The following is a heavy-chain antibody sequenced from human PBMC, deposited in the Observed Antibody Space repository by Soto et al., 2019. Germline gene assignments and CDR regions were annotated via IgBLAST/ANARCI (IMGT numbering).Heavy chain of an antibody. Sequence: QVQLQESGPGLVKPSQTLSLTCTVSGGSISSGGYYWSWIRQHPGKGLEWIGYIYYSGSTYYNPSLNSRITISVDTSKNQFSLKLSSVTAADTAVYYCARAPITIFGVLIIWGGAFDIWGQGTMVTVSS. D-gene: IGHD3-3*01. CDR2: IYYSGST. CDR1: GGSISSGGYY. V-gene: IGHV4-31*03. CDR3: ARAPITIFGVLIIWGGAFDI. J-gene: IGHJ3*02.